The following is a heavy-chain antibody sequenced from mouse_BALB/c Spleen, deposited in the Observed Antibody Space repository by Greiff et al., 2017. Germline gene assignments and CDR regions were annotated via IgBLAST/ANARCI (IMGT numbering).Heavy chain of an antibody. V-gene: IGHV1-14*01. J-gene: IGHJ3*01. CDR1: GYTFTSYV. D-gene: IGHD2-1*01. CDR3: ALDYGNSWFAY. Sequence: VQLKESGPELVKPGASVKMSCKASGYTFTSYVMHWVKQKPGQGLEWIGYINPYNDGTKYNEKFKGKATLTSDKSSSTAYMELSSLTSEDSAVYYCALDYGNSWFAYWGQGTLVTVSA. CDR2: INPYNDGT.